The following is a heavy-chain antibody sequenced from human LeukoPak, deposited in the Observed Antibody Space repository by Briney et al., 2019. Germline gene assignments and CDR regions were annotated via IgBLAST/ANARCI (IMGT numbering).Heavy chain of an antibody. CDR2: INPNSGGT. V-gene: IGHV1-2*04. Sequence: ASVKVSCKASGYTFTSYGISWVRQAPGQGLEWMGWINPNSGGTNYAQKFQGWVTMTRDTSISTAYMELSRLRSDDTAVYYCARAGDCGEIDYWGQGTLVTVSS. J-gene: IGHJ4*02. CDR1: GYTFTSYG. CDR3: ARAGDCGEIDY. D-gene: IGHD4-17*01.